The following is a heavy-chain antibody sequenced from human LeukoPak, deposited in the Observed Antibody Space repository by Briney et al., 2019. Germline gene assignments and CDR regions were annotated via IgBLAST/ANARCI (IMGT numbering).Heavy chain of an antibody. D-gene: IGHD2-2*01. CDR2: ITSSSDYI. J-gene: IGHJ4*02. CDR3: ATDRSPSWASDF. CDR1: GFTFSTFT. V-gene: IGHV3-21*01. Sequence: GGSLRLSCSASGFTFSTFTMNWFRQAPGKGLEWVSSITSSSDYIYYADSLKGRFTISRDDAENSLYLQMNRLRDDDTAVYYCATDRSPSWASDFWGQGTLVTVSS.